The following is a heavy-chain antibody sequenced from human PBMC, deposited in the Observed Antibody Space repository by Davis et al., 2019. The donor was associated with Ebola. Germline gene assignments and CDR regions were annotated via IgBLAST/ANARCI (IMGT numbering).Heavy chain of an antibody. CDR1: GGSISSSSYY. J-gene: IGHJ6*02. CDR3: ASRIAVADV. Sequence: PSETLSLTCTVSGGSISSSSYYWGWIRQPPGKGLEWIGSIYYSGSTYYNPSLKSRVTISVDTSKNQFSLKLSSVTTADTAVYYCASRIAVADVWGQGTTVTVSS. D-gene: IGHD6-19*01. V-gene: IGHV4-39*07. CDR2: IYYSGST.